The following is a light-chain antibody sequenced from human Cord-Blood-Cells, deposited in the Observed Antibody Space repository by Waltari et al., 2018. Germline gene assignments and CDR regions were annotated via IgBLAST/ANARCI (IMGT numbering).Light chain of an antibody. Sequence: EIVMTQSPATLSVSPGERATLSCRASQSVSINLACYQQKPGQAPRLLIYGASTRATGIPARFSGSGSGTEFTLTISSLQSEDFAVYYCQQYNNWPPYTFGQGTKLEIK. CDR3: QQYNNWPPYT. J-gene: IGKJ2*01. CDR2: GAS. CDR1: QSVSIN. V-gene: IGKV3-15*01.